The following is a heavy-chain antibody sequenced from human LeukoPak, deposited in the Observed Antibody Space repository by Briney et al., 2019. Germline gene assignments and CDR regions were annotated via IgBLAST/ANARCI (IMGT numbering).Heavy chain of an antibody. J-gene: IGHJ5*02. CDR1: GYTFTRYD. V-gene: IGHV1-8*01. CDR3: ARGPPKDFGSGSSWFDP. Sequence: ASVKVSCKASGYTFTRYDINWLRQATGQGLEWMGWMNPNSGNTAYAQKFRGRVTMTRNTSITTAYMELSSLTSEDTAVYYCARGPPKDFGSGSSWFDPWGQGALVTVSS. CDR2: MNPNSGNT. D-gene: IGHD3-10*01.